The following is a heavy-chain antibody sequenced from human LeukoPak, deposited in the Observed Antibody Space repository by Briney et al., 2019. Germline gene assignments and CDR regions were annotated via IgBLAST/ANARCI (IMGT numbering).Heavy chain of an antibody. D-gene: IGHD3-3*01. J-gene: IGHJ4*02. V-gene: IGHV1-46*03. CDR3: ARRAYDFWSGLSYYFDY. CDR1: GYTFTSYY. Sequence: GASVKVSCKASGYTFTSYYMHWVRQAPGQGLEWMGIINPSGGSTSYAQKFQGRVTMTRDTSTSTVYMELSSLRSEDTVVYYCARRAYDFWSGLSYYFDYWGQGTLVTVSS. CDR2: INPSGGST.